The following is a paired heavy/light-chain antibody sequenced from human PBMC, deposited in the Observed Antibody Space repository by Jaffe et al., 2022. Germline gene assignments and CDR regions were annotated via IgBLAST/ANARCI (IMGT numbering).Light chain of an antibody. Sequence: EIVLTQSPVTLSLSPGERATLSCRASQSVGSYLAWYQQKPGQAPRLLIYDVFNRATGIPARFSGSGSGTDFTLTISSLEPEDFAVYYCQHRSDWPPTFGQGTKVEIK. CDR1: QSVGSY. V-gene: IGKV3-11*01. CDR3: QHRSDWPPT. CDR2: DVF. J-gene: IGKJ1*01.
Heavy chain of an antibody. CDR2: ISATGGSA. CDR3: AKSGNDFWSGYPPRSDWYDT. J-gene: IGHJ5*02. CDR1: GFTFRTFA. Sequence: EVQLLESGGGLVQPGGSLRLSCAASGFTFRTFAMSWVRQTPGQGLEWVSSISATGGSADYAESVKGRFTISRDNSKKMLYLQMNSLRAEDTALYYCAKSGNDFWSGYPPRSDWYDTWGQGSLVTVSS. V-gene: IGHV3-23*01. D-gene: IGHD3-3*01.